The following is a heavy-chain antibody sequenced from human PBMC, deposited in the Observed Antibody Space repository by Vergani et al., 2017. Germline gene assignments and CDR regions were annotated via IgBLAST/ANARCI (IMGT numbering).Heavy chain of an antibody. V-gene: IGHV4-30-4*01. CDR1: GGSISSGDYY. CDR2: IYYSGST. D-gene: IGHD3-22*01. CDR3: ARVTYYYDSSGYYYPYYFDY. J-gene: IGHJ4*02. Sequence: QVQLQESGPGLVKPSQTLSLTCTVSGGSISSGDYYWSWIRQPPGKGLEWIGYIYYSGSTYYNPSLKSRVTISVDTSKNQFSLKLSSVTAADTAVYYCARVTYYYDSSGYYYPYYFDYWGQGTLVTVSS.